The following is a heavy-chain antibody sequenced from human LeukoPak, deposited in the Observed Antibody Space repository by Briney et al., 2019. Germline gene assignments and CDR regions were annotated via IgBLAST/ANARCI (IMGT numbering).Heavy chain of an antibody. V-gene: IGHV3-48*01. D-gene: IGHD2-15*01. CDR2: ISTRGRPI. Sequence: GGSLRLSCAASGFTFSSYSMNWVRQAPGKGLEWVSYISTRGRPIYYADSVKGRFTISRDNAKNSLYLEMNSLRAEDTAVYYCARVPGVVYYDYMDVWGKGTTVTVSS. CDR3: ARVPGVVYYDYMDV. J-gene: IGHJ6*03. CDR1: GFTFSSYS.